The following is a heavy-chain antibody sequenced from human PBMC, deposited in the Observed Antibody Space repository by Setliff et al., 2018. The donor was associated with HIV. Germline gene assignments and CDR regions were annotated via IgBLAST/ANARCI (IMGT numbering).Heavy chain of an antibody. CDR3: ARAWGGSGYYAFDH. CDR2: INPKNGAT. CDR1: GYTFTANY. V-gene: IGHV1-2*02. J-gene: IGHJ4*02. Sequence: ASVKVSCKASGYTFTANYMHWVRQAPGQGLEWMGWINPKNGATNYARKFQGRVTMTGDTSISAVYMDLSRLRSDDTAVYYCARAWGGSGYYAFDHWGQGTLVTVSS. D-gene: IGHD5-12*01.